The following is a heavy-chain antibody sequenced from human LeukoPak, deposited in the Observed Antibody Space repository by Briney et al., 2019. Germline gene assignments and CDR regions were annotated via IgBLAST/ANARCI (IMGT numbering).Heavy chain of an antibody. D-gene: IGHD6-13*01. J-gene: IGHJ4*02. Sequence: SETLSLTCAVSGYSISSGYYWGWIRQPPGKGLEWIGSIYHSGSTYYNPSLKSQVTISVDTSKNQFSLKLSSVTAADTAVYYCARLGTAAEGFDYWGQGTLVTVSS. CDR1: GYSISSGYY. CDR3: ARLGTAAEGFDY. V-gene: IGHV4-38-2*01. CDR2: IYHSGST.